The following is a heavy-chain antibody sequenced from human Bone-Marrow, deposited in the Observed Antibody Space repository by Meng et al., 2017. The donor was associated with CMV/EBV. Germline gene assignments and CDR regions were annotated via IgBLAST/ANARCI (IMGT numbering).Heavy chain of an antibody. D-gene: IGHD2-2*01. J-gene: IGHJ3*02. Sequence: GESLKISCAASGFTFSSYAMHWVRQAPGKGLEWVAVISYDGSNKYYADSVKGRFTISRDNSKNTLYLQMNSLRAEDTAVYYCARGTFLSGKYQLPTAFDIWGQGTRVT. CDR3: ARGTFLSGKYQLPTAFDI. CDR1: GFTFSSYA. CDR2: ISYDGSNK. V-gene: IGHV3-30*04.